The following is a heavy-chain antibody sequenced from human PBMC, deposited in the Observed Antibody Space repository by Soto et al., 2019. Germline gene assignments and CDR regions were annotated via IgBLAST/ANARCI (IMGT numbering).Heavy chain of an antibody. D-gene: IGHD3-10*01. J-gene: IGHJ4*02. CDR1: GGSISSGDYY. CDR3: ARDRPITMVRGSYFDY. CDR2: IYYSGST. Sequence: SETLSLTCTVSGGSISSGDYYWSWIRQPPGKGLEWIGYIYYSGSTYYNPSLKSRVTISVDTSKNQFSLKLSSVTAADTAVYYCARDRPITMVRGSYFDYWGQGTLVTV. V-gene: IGHV4-30-4*01.